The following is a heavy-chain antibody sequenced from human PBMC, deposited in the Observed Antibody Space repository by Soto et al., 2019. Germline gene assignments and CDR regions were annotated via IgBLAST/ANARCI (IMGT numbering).Heavy chain of an antibody. CDR2: ISGSGVST. D-gene: IGHD2-15*01. J-gene: IGHJ4*02. CDR3: AKDQGVVVVAATLDY. CDR1: GFTFSSYA. Sequence: EVQLLESGGGVVQSGGSLRLSCAASGFTFSSYAMSWVRQAPGKGLEWVSAISGSGVSTYYADSVKGRFTISRDNSKNTLSLQMNSLRAADTAVYYCAKDQGVVVVAATLDYWGQGTLVTVSS. V-gene: IGHV3-23*01.